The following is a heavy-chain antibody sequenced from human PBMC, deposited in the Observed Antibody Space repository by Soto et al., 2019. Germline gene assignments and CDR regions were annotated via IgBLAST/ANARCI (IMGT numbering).Heavy chain of an antibody. J-gene: IGHJ6*02. V-gene: IGHV5-10-1*01. CDR2: IDPSDSQT. CDR3: ARLMVCAIQGPYYYGMDV. D-gene: IGHD2-8*01. Sequence: GESRKISCXGSGYSFAGYWITWVRQKPGKGLEWMGRIDPSDSQTYYNPSFRGHVTISVTKSITTVFLQWSSLRSEDTAVYYCARLMVCAIQGPYYYGMDVWGQGTTVTVSS. CDR1: GYSFAGYW.